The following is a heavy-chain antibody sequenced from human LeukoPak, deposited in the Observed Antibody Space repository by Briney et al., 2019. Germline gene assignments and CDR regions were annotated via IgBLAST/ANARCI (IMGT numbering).Heavy chain of an antibody. CDR1: GGTFSSYA. D-gene: IGHD3-9*01. J-gene: IGHJ6*03. V-gene: IGHV1-69*13. CDR3: ARSMYYDILTGWVPGYYYMDV. Sequence: SVKVSCKASGGTFSSYAISWVRQAPGQGLEWMGGIIPIFGTANYAQKFQGRVTITADESTSTAYMELSSLRSEDTAVYYCARSMYYDILTGWVPGYYYMDVWGKGTTVTISS. CDR2: IIPIFGTA.